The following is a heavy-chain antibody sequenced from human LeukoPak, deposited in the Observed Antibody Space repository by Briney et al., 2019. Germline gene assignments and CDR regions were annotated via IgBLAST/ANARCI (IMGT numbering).Heavy chain of an antibody. CDR3: AKLLFWSGYNDAFDI. D-gene: IGHD3-3*01. J-gene: IGHJ3*02. CDR2: ISWNSGSI. CDR1: GFTFDDYA. V-gene: IGHV3-9*01. Sequence: GGSLRLSCAASGFTFDDYAMHWVRQAPGKGLEWVSGISWNSGSIGYADSVKGRFTISRDNAKNSLYLQMNSLRPEDTAVYSCAKLLFWSGYNDAFDIWGQGTKVIVSS.